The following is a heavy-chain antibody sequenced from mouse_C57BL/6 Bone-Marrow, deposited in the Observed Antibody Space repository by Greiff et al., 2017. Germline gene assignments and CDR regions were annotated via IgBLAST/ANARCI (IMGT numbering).Heavy chain of an antibody. V-gene: IGHV1-82*01. CDR1: GYAFSSSW. CDR2: IYPGDGDT. Sequence: QVQLQQSGPELVKPGASVKISCKASGYAFSSSWMNWVKRRPGKGLEWIGRIYPGDGDTNYNGKFKGKATLTADKSSSTAYMQLSSLTSEDSAVYFCARHYGSSYWYFDVWGTGTTVTVSS. D-gene: IGHD1-1*01. J-gene: IGHJ1*03. CDR3: ARHYGSSYWYFDV.